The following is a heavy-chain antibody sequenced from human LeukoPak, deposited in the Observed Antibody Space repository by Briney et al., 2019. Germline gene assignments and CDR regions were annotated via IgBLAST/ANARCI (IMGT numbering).Heavy chain of an antibody. CDR2: ISTSGSSI. CDR3: RDATTELGTVYMDV. CDR1: GFTFSTYE. J-gene: IGHJ6*03. V-gene: IGHV3-48*03. Sequence: PGGSLTLSCAASGFTFSTYEINWVRQAPGEGLEWLSHISTSGSSIHYADSVKGRFTISTDNAKNSLYLQMNSLRVEDTAVYYSRDATTELGTVYMDVWGKGTTVTISS. D-gene: IGHD5-24*01.